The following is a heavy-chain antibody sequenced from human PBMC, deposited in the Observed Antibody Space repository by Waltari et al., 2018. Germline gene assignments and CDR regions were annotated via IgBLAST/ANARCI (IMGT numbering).Heavy chain of an antibody. CDR2: IWYDGNNK. D-gene: IGHD3-16*01. J-gene: IGHJ4*02. Sequence: QGQLVESGGDVVKPGRSLSLTSAASGFTFSLHRMHWVRQAPGKWLEWVTVIWYDGNNKYYADSVKGRFTISRDNSKSTLYLQMDSLTAEDTAVYYCARGLLMNPVLIDFWGQGTLVTVSS. V-gene: IGHV3-33*01. CDR3: ARGLLMNPVLIDF. CDR1: GFTFSLHR.